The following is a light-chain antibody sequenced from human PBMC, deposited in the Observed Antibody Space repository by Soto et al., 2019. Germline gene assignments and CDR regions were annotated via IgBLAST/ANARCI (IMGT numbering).Light chain of an antibody. CDR2: GAS. J-gene: IGKJ2*01. Sequence: EIVMTQSPGALSVSLGERATLSCRASQSVSSKLAWYQQKPGQAPRLLIHGASTRATGVPARFSGSGSGTEFTLTISSLQAGDFAVYYCQHYNYWPYTFGQGT. CDR1: QSVSSK. CDR3: QHYNYWPYT. V-gene: IGKV3-15*01.